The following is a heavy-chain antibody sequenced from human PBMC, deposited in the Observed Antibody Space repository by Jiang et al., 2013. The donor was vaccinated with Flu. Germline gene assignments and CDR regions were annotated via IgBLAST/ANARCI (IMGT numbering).Heavy chain of an antibody. CDR3: ARDPLKYQLLPNWFDP. J-gene: IGHJ5*02. D-gene: IGHD2-2*01. CDR1: GYTFTSYG. V-gene: IGHV1-18*01. CDR2: ISAYNGNT. Sequence: AEVEEGLGPSVKVSCKASGYTFTSYGISWVRQAPGQGLEWMGWISAYNGNTNYAQKLQGRVTMTTDTSTSTAYMELRSLRSDDTAVYYCARDPLKYQLLPNWFDPWGQGTLVTVSS.